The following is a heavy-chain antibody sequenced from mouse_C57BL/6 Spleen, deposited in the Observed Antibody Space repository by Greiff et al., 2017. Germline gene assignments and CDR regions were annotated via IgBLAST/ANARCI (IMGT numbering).Heavy chain of an antibody. J-gene: IGHJ3*01. CDR2: ILPGSGST. CDR3: ARMYYGNHGGFAY. V-gene: IGHV1-9*01. Sequence: QVQLQQSGAELMKPGASVKLSCKATGYTFTGYWIEWVKQRPGHGLEWIGEILPGSGSTNYNEKFKGKATFTADTSSNTAYMQLSSLTTEDSAIYYCARMYYGNHGGFAYWGQGTLVTVSA. CDR1: GYTFTGYW. D-gene: IGHD2-1*01.